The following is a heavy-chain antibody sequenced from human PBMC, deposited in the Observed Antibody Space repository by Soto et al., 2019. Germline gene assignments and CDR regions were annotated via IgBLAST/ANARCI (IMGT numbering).Heavy chain of an antibody. D-gene: IGHD2-2*01. CDR1: GFIFSNYA. Sequence: QEQLVESGGGVVRPGRSLTLSCVASGFIFSNYAMHWVRQAPGKGLEWVAVISYDGNKKYYADSVKGRFTISRDSSKNTWYLQRTSLRAEGTAVYYCARDALSPAGGCYSWGQGTVVTVSA. J-gene: IGHJ4*02. CDR3: ARDALSPAGGCYS. V-gene: IGHV3-30-3*01. CDR2: ISYDGNKK.